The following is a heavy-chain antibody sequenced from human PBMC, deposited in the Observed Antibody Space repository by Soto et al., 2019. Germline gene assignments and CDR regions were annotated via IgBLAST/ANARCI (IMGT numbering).Heavy chain of an antibody. CDR2: ISAYNGNT. J-gene: IGHJ5*02. D-gene: IGHD3-3*01. CDR3: ARSVGDERVLRFLESNWFDP. V-gene: IGHV1-18*01. CDR1: GYTFTSYG. Sequence: ASVKVSCKASGYTFTSYGISWVRQAPGQGLEWMGWISAYNGNTNYAQKLQGRVTMTTDTSTSTAYMELRSLRSDDTAVYYCARSVGDERVLRFLESNWFDPWGQGTLVTVSS.